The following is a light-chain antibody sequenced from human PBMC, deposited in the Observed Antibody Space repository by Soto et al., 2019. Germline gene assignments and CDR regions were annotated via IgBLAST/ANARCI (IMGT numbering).Light chain of an antibody. J-gene: IGKJ2*01. CDR1: QGIRDA. V-gene: IGKV1-17*01. CDR2: PAS. CDR3: LQHSDYPFT. Sequence: DIQMTQSPSSLSASVGDRVTITCRASQGIRDALGWYQQKPGKVPKRLIYPASSLQRGVPSRFSGSGSETEFTLTINSLQPEDFATYYCLQHSDYPFTFGQGTRLEI.